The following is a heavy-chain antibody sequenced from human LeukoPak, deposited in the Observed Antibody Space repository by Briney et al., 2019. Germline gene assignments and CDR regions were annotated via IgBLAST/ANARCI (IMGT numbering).Heavy chain of an antibody. V-gene: IGHV1-69*01. CDR2: IIPIFGTA. Sequence: SVKVSCKASGGTFSSYAISWVRQAPGQGLEWMGGIIPIFGTANCAQKFQGRVTITADESTSTTYMELSSLRSEDTAVYYCAREERDGYNQFNAFDIWGQGTMVTVSS. J-gene: IGHJ3*02. CDR1: GGTFSSYA. CDR3: AREERDGYNQFNAFDI. D-gene: IGHD5-24*01.